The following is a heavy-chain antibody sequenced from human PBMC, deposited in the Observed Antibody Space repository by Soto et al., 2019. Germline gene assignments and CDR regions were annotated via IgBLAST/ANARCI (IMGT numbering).Heavy chain of an antibody. Sequence: GGSLRLSCAASGFTFSSYAMHWVRQAPGKGLEWVAVISYDGSNKYYADSVKGRFTISRDNSKNTLYLQMNSLRTEDTAVYYCARDAQQLANYGMDAWGPGTTVTVSS. CDR3: ARDAQQLANYGMDA. J-gene: IGHJ6*02. CDR2: ISYDGSNK. V-gene: IGHV3-30-3*01. D-gene: IGHD6-13*01. CDR1: GFTFSSYA.